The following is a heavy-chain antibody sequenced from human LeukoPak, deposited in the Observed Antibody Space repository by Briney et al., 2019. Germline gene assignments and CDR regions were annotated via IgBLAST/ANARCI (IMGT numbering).Heavy chain of an antibody. V-gene: IGHV1-69*13. D-gene: IGHD3-22*01. J-gene: IGHJ4*02. CDR3: ARVGETYYYDSSVYYFDY. CDR1: GYTFTNYD. Sequence: GASVKVSCKASGYTFTNYDIDWVRQAPGQGLEWMGGIIPIFGTANYAQKFQGRVTITADESTSTAYMELSSLRSEDTAVYYCARVGETYYYDSSVYYFDYWGQGTLVTVSS. CDR2: IIPIFGTA.